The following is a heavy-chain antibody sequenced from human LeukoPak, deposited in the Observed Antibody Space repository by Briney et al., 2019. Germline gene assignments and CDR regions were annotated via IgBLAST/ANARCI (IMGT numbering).Heavy chain of an antibody. J-gene: IGHJ4*02. D-gene: IGHD3-22*01. V-gene: IGHV3-33*01. CDR3: ARELPPVVNFYFDS. CDR1: GFTFSSYG. Sequence: GGSLRLSCEASGFTFSSYGMHRVRQAPGKGLEWVAVIWYDGSDKYYADSVKGRFSISRDNSKNTLYLQMNSLRAEDTAVYYCARELPPVVNFYFDSWGQGTLVTVSS. CDR2: IWYDGSDK.